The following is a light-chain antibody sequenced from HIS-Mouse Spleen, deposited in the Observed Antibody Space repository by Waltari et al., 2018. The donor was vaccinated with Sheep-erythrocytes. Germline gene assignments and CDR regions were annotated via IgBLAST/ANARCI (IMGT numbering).Light chain of an antibody. Sequence: QSALTQPASVSGSPGQSNTISCTGTSSDVGSYNLVSWYQQHPGKAPKLMIYEDSKRTYLVSNRCSRSKSYNTASLTISGLTSDDSAHYYCCSYAFSSTWVFGGGTKLPFL. V-gene: IGLV2-23*01. CDR1: SSDVGSYNL. CDR2: EDS. CDR3: CSYAFSSTWV. J-gene: IGLJ3*02.